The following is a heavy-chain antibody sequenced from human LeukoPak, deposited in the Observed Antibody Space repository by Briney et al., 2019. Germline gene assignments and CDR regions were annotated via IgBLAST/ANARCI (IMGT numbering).Heavy chain of an antibody. V-gene: IGHV3-30-3*01. J-gene: IGHJ4*02. CDR2: ISYDGSNK. Sequence: GGSLRLSCAASGFTFSSYAMHWVRQAPGKGLEWVAVISYDGSNKYYADSVKGRFTISRDNAKNILYLQMNSLRVEVTAVYYCARDEPTVTTGPPVGSWGQGTLVTVSS. D-gene: IGHD4-17*01. CDR1: GFTFSSYA. CDR3: ARDEPTVTTGPPVGS.